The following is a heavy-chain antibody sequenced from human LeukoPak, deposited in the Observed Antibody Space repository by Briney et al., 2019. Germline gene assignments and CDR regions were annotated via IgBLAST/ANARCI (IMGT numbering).Heavy chain of an antibody. Sequence: SETLSLTCAVYGGSFSGYYWSWIRQPPGKGLEWIGEINHSGSTNYNPSLKSRVTISVDTSKNQFSLKLSSVTAADTAGYYCARRVGYCSGGSCYWGYYFDYWGQGTLVTVSS. CDR3: ARRVGYCSGGSCYWGYYFDY. CDR2: INHSGST. V-gene: IGHV4-34*01. D-gene: IGHD2-15*01. J-gene: IGHJ4*02. CDR1: GGSFSGYY.